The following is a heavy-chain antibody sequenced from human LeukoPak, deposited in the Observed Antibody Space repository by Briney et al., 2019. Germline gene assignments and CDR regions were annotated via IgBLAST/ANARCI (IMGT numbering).Heavy chain of an antibody. D-gene: IGHD3-10*01. V-gene: IGHV7-4-1*02. CDR2: INTNTGNP. CDR3: ARDRLWFGELFVLDY. J-gene: IGHJ4*02. CDR1: GYTFNNHH. Sequence: GASVKVSCKASGYTFNNHHMNWVRQAPGQGLEWMGWINTNTGNPTYAQGFTGRFVFSLDTSVSTAYLQISSLRAEDTAVYYCARDRLWFGELFVLDYWGQGTLVTVSS.